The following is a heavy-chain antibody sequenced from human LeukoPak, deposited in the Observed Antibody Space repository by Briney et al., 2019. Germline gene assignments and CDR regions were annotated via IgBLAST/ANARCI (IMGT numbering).Heavy chain of an antibody. CDR3: AKTGIVGAIANAFDI. CDR2: ISSSSSYI. Sequence: GGSLRLSCAASGFTFSSYSMNWVRQAPGKGLEWVSSISSSSSYIYYADSVKGRFTISRDNAKNSLYLQMNSLRAEDTAVYYCAKTGIVGAIANAFDIWGQGTMVTVSS. CDR1: GFTFSSYS. D-gene: IGHD1-26*01. J-gene: IGHJ3*02. V-gene: IGHV3-21*01.